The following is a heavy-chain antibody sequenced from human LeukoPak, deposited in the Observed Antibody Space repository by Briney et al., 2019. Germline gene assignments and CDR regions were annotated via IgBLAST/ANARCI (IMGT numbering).Heavy chain of an antibody. D-gene: IGHD1-26*01. V-gene: IGHV3-23*01. J-gene: IGHJ4*02. CDR3: AKREPSGKYFAS. CDR1: GFTPSTYA. Sequence: GGSLRLSCAASGFTPSTYAMRWVRQAPGRGLEWVSSITSRGGSTDYADSVRGRFTISRDNSKNTLYLQKNSLRAEATAVYYCAKREPSGKYFASWGQGTLVTVSS. CDR2: ITSRGGST.